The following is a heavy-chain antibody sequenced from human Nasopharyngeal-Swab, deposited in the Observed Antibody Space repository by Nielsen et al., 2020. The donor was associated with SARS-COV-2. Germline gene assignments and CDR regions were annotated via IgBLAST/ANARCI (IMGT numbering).Heavy chain of an antibody. Sequence: ASVKVSCKASGYTFINHDINWVRQSTGQGFEWMGWMSPNSGNTGYAQKFQGRVTMTRNTSISTAYMELSSLRSEDTAVYYCARGVNCQWLTRCYYFDYWGQGTLVTVSS. V-gene: IGHV1-8*01. J-gene: IGHJ4*02. CDR3: ARGVNCQWLTRCYYFDY. CDR2: MSPNSGNT. D-gene: IGHD6-19*01. CDR1: GYTFINHD.